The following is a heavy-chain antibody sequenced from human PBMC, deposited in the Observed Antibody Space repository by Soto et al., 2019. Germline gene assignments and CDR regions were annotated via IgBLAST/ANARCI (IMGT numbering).Heavy chain of an antibody. V-gene: IGHV3-21*01. Sequence: GGSLRLSCAASGFTFSSYSMNWVRQAPGKGLEWVSSISSSSSYIYYADSVKGRFTISRDNAKNSLYLQMNSLRAEDTAVYYCARDSRDFWSGLEPSMGRSGEYYGMDVWGQGTTVTVSS. CDR2: ISSSSSYI. CDR1: GFTFSSYS. J-gene: IGHJ6*02. D-gene: IGHD3-3*01. CDR3: ARDSRDFWSGLEPSMGRSGEYYGMDV.